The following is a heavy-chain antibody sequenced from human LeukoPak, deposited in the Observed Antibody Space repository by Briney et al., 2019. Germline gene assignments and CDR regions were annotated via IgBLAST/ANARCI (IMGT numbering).Heavy chain of an antibody. Sequence: GESLKISCKGSGYSFTNYWIGWVRQMPGKGLEWMGIVYPGDSDTRYSPSFQGQVTISADKSISTAYLQWSSLKASDIAMYYCARGITGTPNYFDYWGQGTPVTVSS. CDR1: GYSFTNYW. D-gene: IGHD1-20*01. V-gene: IGHV5-51*01. CDR3: ARGITGTPNYFDY. CDR2: VYPGDSDT. J-gene: IGHJ4*02.